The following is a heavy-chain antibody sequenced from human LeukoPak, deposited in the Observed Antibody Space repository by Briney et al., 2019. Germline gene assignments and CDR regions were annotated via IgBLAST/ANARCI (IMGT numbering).Heavy chain of an antibody. CDR1: GFTFESFD. CDR2: ISGSGFHT. Sequence: GGSLRLSCEASGFTFESFDMTWVRQAPGKGLEWVSLISGSGFHTFYAASVRGRFTVSRDNSKNTMYLQMNTLRAEDTAIYYCARRKFYRLGKKKEPNWFDSWGQGTPVTVSS. CDR3: ARRKFYRLGKKKEPNWFDS. V-gene: IGHV3-23*01. D-gene: IGHD3-16*01. J-gene: IGHJ5*01.